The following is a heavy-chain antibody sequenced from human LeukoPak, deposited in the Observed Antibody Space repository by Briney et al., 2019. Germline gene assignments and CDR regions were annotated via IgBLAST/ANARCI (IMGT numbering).Heavy chain of an antibody. J-gene: IGHJ4*02. V-gene: IGHV4-38-2*02. CDR3: ARVCSSTSCYFY. CDR1: GYSISSVYY. CDR2: IYHSGST. D-gene: IGHD2-2*01. Sequence: SETLSLTCTVSGYSISSVYYWGWIRQPPGKGLEWIGSIYHSGSTYYNPSLKSRVNISVDTSEHRFSLKLSSVTAADTAVYYCARVCSSTSCYFYWGQGTLVTVSS.